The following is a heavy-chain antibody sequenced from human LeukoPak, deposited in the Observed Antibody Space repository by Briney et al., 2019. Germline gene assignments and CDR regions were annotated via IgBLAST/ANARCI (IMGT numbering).Heavy chain of an antibody. V-gene: IGHV3-30*18. CDR3: AKDRDSYGLLGYFGL. CDR2: ISYDGSNT. CDR1: GFSFNSHG. D-gene: IGHD5-18*01. J-gene: IGHJ2*01. Sequence: GGSLRLSCAASGFSFNSHGMHWVRQAPGKGLDWVAVISYDGSNTYYADSVKGRFTISRDNSKNALDLQMNSLRAEDTAVYYCAKDRDSYGLLGYFGLWGRGTLVSASS.